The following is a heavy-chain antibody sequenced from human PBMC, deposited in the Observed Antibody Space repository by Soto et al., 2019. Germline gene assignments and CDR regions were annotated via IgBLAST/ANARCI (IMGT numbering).Heavy chain of an antibody. J-gene: IGHJ4*02. V-gene: IGHV3-64D*08. CDR1: GFTFSSYA. Sequence: GGSLRLSCSASGFTFSSYAMHWVRQAPGKGLEYVSAISSNGGSTYYADSVKGRFTISRDNSKNTLYLQMSSLRAEDTAVYYCVKAPAIVGARTGFDYWGQGTLVTVSS. CDR3: VKAPAIVGARTGFDY. D-gene: IGHD1-26*01. CDR2: ISSNGGST.